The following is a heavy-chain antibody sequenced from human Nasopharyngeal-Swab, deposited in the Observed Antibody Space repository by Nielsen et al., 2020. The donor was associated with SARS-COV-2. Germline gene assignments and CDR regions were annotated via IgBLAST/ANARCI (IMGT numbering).Heavy chain of an antibody. J-gene: IGHJ5*02. CDR2: FDPEDGET. D-gene: IGHD1-26*01. V-gene: IGHV1-24*01. CDR1: GYTLTELF. Sequence: ASVKVSCKVSGYTLTELFMHWARQARGKGLEWMGGFDPEDGETIYAQKFQGRVTMTEDTSTDTAYMELSSLRSEDTAVYYCARSRRVGAKVSLLGWFDPWGQGTLVTVSS. CDR3: ARSRRVGAKVSLLGWFDP.